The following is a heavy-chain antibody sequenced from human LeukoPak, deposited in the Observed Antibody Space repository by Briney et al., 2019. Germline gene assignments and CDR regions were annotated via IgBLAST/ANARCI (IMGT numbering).Heavy chain of an antibody. CDR2: IYYSGST. Sequence: SETLSLTCNVSGGSISSHYWSWIRQPPGKGLEWIGYIYYSGSTNYNPSLKSRVTISVDTSKNQFSLKLSSVTAADTAVYYCAGGPYSDAFDIWGQGTMVTVSS. J-gene: IGHJ3*02. CDR1: GGSISSHY. D-gene: IGHD1-26*01. V-gene: IGHV4-59*11. CDR3: AGGPYSDAFDI.